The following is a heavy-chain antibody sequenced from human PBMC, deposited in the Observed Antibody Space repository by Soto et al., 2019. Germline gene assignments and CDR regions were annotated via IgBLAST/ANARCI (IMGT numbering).Heavy chain of an antibody. CDR1: GGSISSYY. D-gene: IGHD6-13*01. J-gene: IGHJ5*02. CDR2: IYYSGST. CDR3: ARLPYSSSWSYNWFDP. V-gene: IGHV4-59*01. Sequence: SETLSLTCTVSGGSISSYYWSWIRQPPGKGLEWIGYIYYSGSTNYNPSLESRVTISVDTSKNQFSLKLSSVTAADTAVYYCARLPYSSSWSYNWFDPWGQGTLVTVSS.